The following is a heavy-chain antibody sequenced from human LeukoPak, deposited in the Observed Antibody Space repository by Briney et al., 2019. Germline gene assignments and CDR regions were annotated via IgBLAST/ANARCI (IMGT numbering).Heavy chain of an antibody. CDR3: ARDYVYAFDY. V-gene: IGHV3-48*01. J-gene: IGHJ4*02. CDR2: ISGDGNAK. D-gene: IGHD2/OR15-2a*01. CDR1: GFSFSSYS. Sequence: GGSLRLSCAAPGFSFSSYSINWVRRAPGKGLEWVSYISGDGNAKHYTDSVKGRFTISRDNAKNALYLQMNSLRAEDTAVYFCARDYVYAFDYWGQGTLVTVSS.